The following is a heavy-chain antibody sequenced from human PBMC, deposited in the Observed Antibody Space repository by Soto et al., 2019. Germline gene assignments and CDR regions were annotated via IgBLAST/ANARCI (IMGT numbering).Heavy chain of an antibody. Sequence: PGGSLRLSCAASGFSFTSYDIYWVRQAPGKGLEWVAVTSIDGNTKYYADSVQGRFTVSRDNSKDTLYLEMTSLRPQDTAVYYCARKYGSALDYWGQGTPVTV. CDR1: GFSFTSYD. D-gene: IGHD3-10*01. CDR3: ARKYGSALDY. V-gene: IGHV3-30-3*01. J-gene: IGHJ4*02. CDR2: TSIDGNTK.